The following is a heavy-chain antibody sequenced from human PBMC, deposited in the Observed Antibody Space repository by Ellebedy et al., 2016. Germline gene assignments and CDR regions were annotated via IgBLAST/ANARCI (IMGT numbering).Heavy chain of an antibody. D-gene: IGHD6-13*01. CDR2: MNPNSGNT. CDR3: APSSSWYLPFDY. J-gene: IGHJ4*02. V-gene: IGHV1-8*01. Sequence: ASVKVSCXASGYTFTSYDINWVRQATGQGLEWMGWMNPNSGNTGYAQKFQGRVTMTRNTSISTAYMELSSLRSEDTAVYYCAPSSSWYLPFDYWGQGTLVTVSS. CDR1: GYTFTSYD.